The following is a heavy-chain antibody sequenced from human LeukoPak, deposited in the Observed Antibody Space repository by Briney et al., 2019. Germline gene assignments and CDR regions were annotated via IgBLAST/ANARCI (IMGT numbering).Heavy chain of an antibody. CDR2: ITWDGGST. Sequence: GRSLRLSCAASGFTFDVYAMHWVRQAPGKGLDWVSLITWDGGSTYYADSVKGRFTISRDNAKNSLYLQMNSLRAEDTALYYCAKDRSSSWYWGIDYWGQGTLVTVSS. CDR3: AKDRSSSWYWGIDY. V-gene: IGHV3-43D*03. CDR1: GFTFDVYA. J-gene: IGHJ4*02. D-gene: IGHD6-13*01.